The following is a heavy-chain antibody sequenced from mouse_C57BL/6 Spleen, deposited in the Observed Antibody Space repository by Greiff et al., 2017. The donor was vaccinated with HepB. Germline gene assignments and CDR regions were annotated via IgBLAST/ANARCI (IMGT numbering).Heavy chain of an antibody. J-gene: IGHJ2*01. Sequence: EVQLVESGPGMVKPSQSLSLTCTVTGYSITSGYDWHWIRHFPGNKLEWMGYISYSGSTNYNPSLKSRISITHDTSKNHFFLKLNSVTTEDTATYYCAREGDYYGSFDYWGQGTTLTVSS. CDR1: GYSITSGYD. CDR3: AREGDYYGSFDY. D-gene: IGHD1-1*01. CDR2: ISYSGST. V-gene: IGHV3-1*01.